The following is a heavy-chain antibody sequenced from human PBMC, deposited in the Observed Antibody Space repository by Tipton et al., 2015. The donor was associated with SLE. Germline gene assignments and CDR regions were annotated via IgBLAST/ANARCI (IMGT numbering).Heavy chain of an antibody. V-gene: IGHV3-48*03. CDR3: ARKTTGTTWFDP. J-gene: IGHJ5*02. CDR2: ISGGSVSI. CDR1: GFSFSGYE. Sequence: SLRLSCAASGFSFSGYEFNWVRQAPGKGLEWLSYISGGSVSISYADSVKGRFIISRDDGKTSLYLHMNSLRAEDTAVYYCARKTTGTTWFDPWGQGTLVTVSS. D-gene: IGHD1-7*01.